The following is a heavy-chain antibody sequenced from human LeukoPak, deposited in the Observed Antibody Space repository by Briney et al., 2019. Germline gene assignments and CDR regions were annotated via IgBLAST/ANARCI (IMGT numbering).Heavy chain of an antibody. D-gene: IGHD3-3*01. J-gene: IGHJ4*02. CDR1: GFTFSNAW. CDR3: TSTYDFWSGYRY. Sequence: PGGSLRLSCAASGFTFSNAWMSWVRQAPGKGLEWVGRIKSKTDGGTTDYAAPVKGRFTISRDDSKNTLYLQMNSLKTEDTAVYYCTSTYDFWSGYRYWGQGTLDTVSS. V-gene: IGHV3-15*01. CDR2: IKSKTDGGTT.